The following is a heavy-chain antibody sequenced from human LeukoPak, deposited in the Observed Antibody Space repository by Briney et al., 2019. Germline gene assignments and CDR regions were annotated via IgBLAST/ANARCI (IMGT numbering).Heavy chain of an antibody. D-gene: IGHD1-26*01. CDR1: RGSISSNNW. CDR2: IYHSGST. V-gene: IGHV4-4*01. CDR3: TRESGAFSPFGF. Sequence: PETLSLTCAVSRGSISSNNWWSWVRQPPGKRLEWIAEIYHSGSTNYNPSLESRVSMSIDTSKNQMSLKLTSVTAADTAIYFCTRESGAFSPFGFWGQGTLVTVSS. J-gene: IGHJ4*02.